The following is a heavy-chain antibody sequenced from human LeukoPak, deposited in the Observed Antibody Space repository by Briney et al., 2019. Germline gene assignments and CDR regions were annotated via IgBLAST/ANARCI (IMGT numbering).Heavy chain of an antibody. V-gene: IGHV3-9*01. CDR2: ISWNSGSI. D-gene: IGHD3-10*01. CDR1: GFTFDDYA. CDR3: AKDTMVRGVIGYYMDV. J-gene: IGHJ6*03. Sequence: PGRSLRLSCAASGFTFDDYAMHWVRQAPGKGLEWVSGISWNSGSIGYAGSVKGRFTISRDNAKNSLYLQMNSLRAEDTALYYCAKDTMVRGVIGYYMDVWGKGTTVTVSS.